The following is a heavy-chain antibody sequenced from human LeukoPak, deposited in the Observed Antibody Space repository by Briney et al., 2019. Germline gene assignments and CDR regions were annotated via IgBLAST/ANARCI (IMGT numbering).Heavy chain of an antibody. CDR3: ASERGPDELISS. V-gene: IGHV1-46*01. CDR2: INPSGGST. D-gene: IGHD3-10*01. Sequence: ASVKVSCKASGYTFTSYYMHWVRQAPGQGLEWLGIINPSGGSTSYAQKFQGSVTMTRDTSTSTVYMELSSLRSEDTAVYYCASERGPDELISSWGQGTLVTVSS. J-gene: IGHJ4*02. CDR1: GYTFTSYY.